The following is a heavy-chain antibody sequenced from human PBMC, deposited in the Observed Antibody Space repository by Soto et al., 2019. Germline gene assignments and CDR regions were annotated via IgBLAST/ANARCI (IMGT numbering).Heavy chain of an antibody. D-gene: IGHD3-22*01. V-gene: IGHV1-69*13. CDR1: GGTFSSYA. CDR2: IIPIFGTA. CDR3: ARDPPDSSGYYYDDY. Sequence: VASVKVSCKASGGTFSSYAISWVRQAPGQGLEWMGGIIPIFGTANYAQKFQGRVTITADESTSTAYMELSSLRSEDTAVYYCARDPPDSSGYYYDDYWGQGTLVTVS. J-gene: IGHJ4*02.